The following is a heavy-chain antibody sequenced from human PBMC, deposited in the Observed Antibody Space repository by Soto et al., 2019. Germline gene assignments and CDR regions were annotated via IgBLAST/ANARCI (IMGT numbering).Heavy chain of an antibody. CDR3: AGRISDDYICGSYRYPFDY. V-gene: IGHV4-39*01. D-gene: IGHD3-16*02. CDR1: GGSISSSSYY. CDR2: IYYSGST. J-gene: IGHJ4*02. Sequence: SETLSLTCTVSGGSISSSSYYWGWIRQPPGKGLEWIGSIYYSGSTYYNPSLKSRVTISVDTSKNQFPLKLSSVTAADTYEYYCAGRISDDYICGSYRYPFDYWGQGTLVTVSS.